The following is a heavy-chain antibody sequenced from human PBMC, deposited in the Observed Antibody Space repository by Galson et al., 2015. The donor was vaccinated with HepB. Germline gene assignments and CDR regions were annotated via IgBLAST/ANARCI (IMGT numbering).Heavy chain of an antibody. CDR1: GFTFSSYW. CDR3: ARAGYSLYYYYGMDV. V-gene: IGHV3-7*03. D-gene: IGHD5-18*01. J-gene: IGHJ6*02. Sequence: SLRLSCAASGFTFSSYWMSWVRQAPGKGLEWVANIKQDGSEKYYVDSVKGRFTISRDNAKNSLYLQMNSLRAEDTAVYYCARAGYSLYYYYGMDVWGQGTTVTVSS. CDR2: IKQDGSEK.